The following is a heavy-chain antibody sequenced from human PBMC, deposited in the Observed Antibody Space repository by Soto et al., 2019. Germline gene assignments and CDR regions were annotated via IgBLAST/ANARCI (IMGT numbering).Heavy chain of an antibody. Sequence: GGSLELCCAASGVTFSSYARHWVRQAPGKGLEWVAVISYDGSNKYYADSVKGRFTISRDNSKNTLYLQMNSLRAEDTAVYYCARSSLDTAMGRPPGYYYYGMDVWGQGTTVTVSS. D-gene: IGHD5-18*01. CDR1: GVTFSSYA. CDR3: ARSSLDTAMGRPPGYYYYGMDV. V-gene: IGHV3-30-3*01. J-gene: IGHJ6*02. CDR2: ISYDGSNK.